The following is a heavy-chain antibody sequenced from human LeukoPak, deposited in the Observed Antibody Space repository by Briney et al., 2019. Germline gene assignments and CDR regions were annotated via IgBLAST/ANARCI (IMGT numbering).Heavy chain of an antibody. V-gene: IGHV3-30*02. Sequence: GGSLRLSCEASGFTFSSYGLHWVRQAPGKGLEWVAFIRYDGSNKYYADSVKGRFTISRDNAKNSLYLQMNSLRAEDTALYYCAKSYYYDSSGYYYLDYWGQGTLVTVSS. D-gene: IGHD3-22*01. CDR3: AKSYYYDSSGYYYLDY. CDR1: GFTFSSYG. CDR2: IRYDGSNK. J-gene: IGHJ4*02.